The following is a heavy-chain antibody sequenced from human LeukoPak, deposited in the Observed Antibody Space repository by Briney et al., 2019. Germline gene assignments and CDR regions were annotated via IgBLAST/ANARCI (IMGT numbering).Heavy chain of an antibody. CDR1: GGSISSYY. D-gene: IGHD3-10*01. V-gene: IGHV4-59*08. CDR2: IYYSGST. J-gene: IGHJ6*02. CDR3: ARRFPHYYYYGMDV. Sequence: SETLSLTCTVSGGSISSYYWSWIRQPPGKGLEWIGYIYYSGSTSYNPSLKSRVTISVDTSKNQFSLKLSSVTAADTAVYYCARRFPHYYYYGMDVWGQGATVTVSS.